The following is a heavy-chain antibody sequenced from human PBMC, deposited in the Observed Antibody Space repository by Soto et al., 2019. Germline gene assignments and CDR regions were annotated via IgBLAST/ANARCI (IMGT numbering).Heavy chain of an antibody. CDR2: ISGSGGST. CDR3: ARHCHYCIDV. D-gene: IGHD2-21*02. V-gene: IGHV3-23*01. Sequence: PGGSLRLSCAASGFTFSSYAMSWVRQAPGKGLEWVSAISGSGGSTYYADSVKGRFTISRDNAQNSLYLQMNSLRAEDTAVFYCARHCHYCIDVWGRGTTVTVSS. CDR1: GFTFSSYA. J-gene: IGHJ6*03.